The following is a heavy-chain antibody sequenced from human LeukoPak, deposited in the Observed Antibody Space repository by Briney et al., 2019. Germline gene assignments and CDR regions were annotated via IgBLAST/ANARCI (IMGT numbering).Heavy chain of an antibody. V-gene: IGHV3-30*02. D-gene: IGHD2-8*01. Sequence: GGSLRLSCAASGFTFSSYGMSWVRQAPGKGLEWVAYIQYDESNEQYADSVKGRFSISRDGSKNILYLQMNSLRAEDTAVYYCAKDRCSNGIGCYYYYMDVWGKGTTVTISS. CDR3: AKDRCSNGIGCYYYYMDV. CDR2: IQYDESNE. J-gene: IGHJ6*03. CDR1: GFTFSSYG.